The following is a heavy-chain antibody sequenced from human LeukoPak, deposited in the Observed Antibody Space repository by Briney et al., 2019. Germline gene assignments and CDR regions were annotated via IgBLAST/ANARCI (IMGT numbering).Heavy chain of an antibody. CDR1: GLTFRNYA. J-gene: IGHJ6*02. V-gene: IGHV3-23*01. Sequence: GGSLRLSCAASGLTFRNYAMSWVRQAPGKGLEWVSVICANDGNTYYADAVKGRFTISRDNSKDTLYLQMDSLRAEDTAVYYCASWYYDSSGYYYIFGGHKAYYYYGMDVWGQGTTVTVSS. CDR2: ICANDGNT. D-gene: IGHD3-22*01. CDR3: ASWYYDSSGYYYIFGGHKAYYYYGMDV.